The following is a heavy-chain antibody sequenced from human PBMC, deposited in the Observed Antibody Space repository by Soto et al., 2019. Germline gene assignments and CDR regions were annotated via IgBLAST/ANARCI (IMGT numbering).Heavy chain of an antibody. CDR3: ARGGVPIDY. CDR1: GFIFSSYE. V-gene: IGHV3-48*03. Sequence: WGFLRLSCAASGFIFSSYEMSWVRLSPGKGLEWVSYISSGAGAIYYADSVKGRFTISRDNAKNSLYLQMNSLRAEDTAVYYCARGGVPIDYWGQGTLVTVSS. J-gene: IGHJ4*02. CDR2: ISSGAGAI. D-gene: IGHD3-10*01.